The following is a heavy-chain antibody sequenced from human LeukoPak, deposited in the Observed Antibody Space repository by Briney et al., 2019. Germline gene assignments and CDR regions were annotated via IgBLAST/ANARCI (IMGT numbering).Heavy chain of an antibody. CDR2: INSSGDYT. D-gene: IGHD5-18*01. CDR3: ARDNGWIQLWFHFDY. Sequence: GGSLRLSCAASEFSFSSHSMNWVRQAPGKGLEWVSTINSSGDYTCYADSVKGRFTISRDNAKNSLYLQMNSLRAEDTAVYYCARDNGWIQLWFHFDYWGQGTLVTVSS. CDR1: EFSFSSHS. J-gene: IGHJ4*02. V-gene: IGHV3-21*01.